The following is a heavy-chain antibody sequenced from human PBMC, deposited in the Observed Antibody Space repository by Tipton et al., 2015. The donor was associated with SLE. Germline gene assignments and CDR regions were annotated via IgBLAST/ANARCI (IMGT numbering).Heavy chain of an antibody. CDR2: MYFSGST. D-gene: IGHD6-19*01. Sequence: TLSLTCTVSGGSIMNTHYSWGWVRQPPGKGLDWIGTMYFSGSTYYNPSLKSRVAISLDASKNQLSLNLSSVTAADTAVYYCARQAHDTGWYEHFDHWGQGTLVAVSS. J-gene: IGHJ4*02. CDR3: ARQAHDTGWYEHFDH. V-gene: IGHV4-39*07. CDR1: GGSIMNTHYS.